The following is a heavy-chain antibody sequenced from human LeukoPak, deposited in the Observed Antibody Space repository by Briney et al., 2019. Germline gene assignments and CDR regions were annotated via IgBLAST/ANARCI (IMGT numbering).Heavy chain of an antibody. D-gene: IGHD1-26*01. V-gene: IGHV4-4*07. CDR3: ARDRIVGATLVHCGFDY. J-gene: IGHJ4*02. CDR1: GGSISSYY. CDR2: IYTSGST. Sequence: SGTLSLTCTVSGGSISSYYWSWIRQPAGKGLEWIGRIYTSGSTNYNPSLKSRVTMSVDTSKNQFSLKLSSVTAADTAVYYCARDRIVGATLVHCGFDYWGQGTLVTVSS.